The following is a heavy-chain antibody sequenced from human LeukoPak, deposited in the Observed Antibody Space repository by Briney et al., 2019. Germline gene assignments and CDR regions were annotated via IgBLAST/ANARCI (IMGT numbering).Heavy chain of an antibody. V-gene: IGHV4-4*02. CDR2: IYHTGST. CDR1: GGSISSSNW. D-gene: IGHD3-9*01. Sequence: SGTLSLTCAVSGGSISSSNWWSWVRQPPGKGLEWIGEIYHTGSTNYNPSLKSRVTISVDKSKNQFSLKLSSVTAADTAVYYCANYDILTASQVYYFGNWGQGALVTVSS. CDR3: ANYDILTASQVYYFGN. J-gene: IGHJ4*02.